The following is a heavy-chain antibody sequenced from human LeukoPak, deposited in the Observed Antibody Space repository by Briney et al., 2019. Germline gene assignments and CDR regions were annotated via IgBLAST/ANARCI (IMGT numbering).Heavy chain of an antibody. CDR1: GYTLTELS. CDR3: ATGRGYSYGVPRFDP. Sequence: ASVKVSCKVSGYTLTELSMHWVRQAPGKGLEWMGGFDPEDGETIYAQKFQGRVTMTEDTSTDTAYMELSSLRSEDTAVYYCATGRGYSYGVPRFDPWGQGTLVTVSS. D-gene: IGHD5-18*01. J-gene: IGHJ5*02. CDR2: FDPEDGET. V-gene: IGHV1-24*01.